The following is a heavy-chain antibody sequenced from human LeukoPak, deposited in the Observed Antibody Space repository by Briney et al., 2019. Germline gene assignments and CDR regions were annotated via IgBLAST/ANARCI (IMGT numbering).Heavy chain of an antibody. Sequence: PSETLSLTCTVSGGSISSGSYYWIWIRQPDGKGLEWIGRIYTSGSTNYTPSLQSRVTISVVTSKNQFSLKLSSVTAADTAVYYCARAPRYQLLFGYWYFDLWGRGTLVTVSS. J-gene: IGHJ2*01. D-gene: IGHD2-2*01. CDR1: GGSISSGSYY. CDR2: IYTSGST. V-gene: IGHV4-61*02. CDR3: ARAPRYQLLFGYWYFDL.